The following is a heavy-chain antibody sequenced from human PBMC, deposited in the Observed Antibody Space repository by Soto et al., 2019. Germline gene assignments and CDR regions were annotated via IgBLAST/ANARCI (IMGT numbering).Heavy chain of an antibody. CDR2: IIPRFRTP. Sequence: QVQLVQSGAEMKEPGSSVKVSCKTSGGTFSSSAISWLRQAPGQGLEWMGGIIPRFRTPDYAQKFQGRVTLAADESTSTAYMELSSLRSEDTAVYYCARDNDRLQLGGNYYYILDVWGQGTTITVSS. V-gene: IGHV1-69*12. D-gene: IGHD4-4*01. J-gene: IGHJ6*02. CDR1: GGTFSSSA. CDR3: ARDNDRLQLGGNYYYILDV.